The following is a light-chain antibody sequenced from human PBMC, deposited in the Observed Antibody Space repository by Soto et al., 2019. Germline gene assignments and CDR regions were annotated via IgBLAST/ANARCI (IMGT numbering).Light chain of an antibody. CDR2: KAS. CDR3: QQYNSYPWT. Sequence: DIQMTQSPSTLSGSVGDRVTITCRASQTISSWLAWYQQTPGKAPKILIYKASTLKSGVPSRFRGSGSGTEFTLTITRLQPDDFETYYCQQYNSYPWTFGQGTMVDIK. J-gene: IGKJ1*01. CDR1: QTISSW. V-gene: IGKV1-5*03.